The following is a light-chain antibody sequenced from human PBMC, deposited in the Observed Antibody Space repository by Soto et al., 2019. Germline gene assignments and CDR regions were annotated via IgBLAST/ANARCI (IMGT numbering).Light chain of an antibody. Sequence: DVQRTQSPSSVSASVGYRVAVTCRASQGIRTWLAWYQQKPGKAPKVLIYAASSLQSGVPSRFSGSGSGTDFTLTISSLEPEDFAVYFCQHRAGWPPALTFGGGTKVDI. CDR2: AAS. V-gene: IGKV1-12*01. CDR3: QHRAGWPPALT. CDR1: QGIRTW. J-gene: IGKJ4*01.